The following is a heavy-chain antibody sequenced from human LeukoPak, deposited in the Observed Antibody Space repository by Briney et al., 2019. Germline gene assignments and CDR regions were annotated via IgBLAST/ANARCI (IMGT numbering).Heavy chain of an antibody. D-gene: IGHD6-19*01. CDR2: IYHSGST. CDR1: GYSISSGYY. Sequence: SETLSLTCAVSGYSISSGYYWGWIRQRPGTGLEWIGSIYHSGSTSYNPSLKSRVTISVDTSKNQFSLKLSSVTAADTAVYYCARAIAVAGTGYFDYWGQGTLVTVYS. J-gene: IGHJ4*02. CDR3: ARAIAVAGTGYFDY. V-gene: IGHV4-38-2*01.